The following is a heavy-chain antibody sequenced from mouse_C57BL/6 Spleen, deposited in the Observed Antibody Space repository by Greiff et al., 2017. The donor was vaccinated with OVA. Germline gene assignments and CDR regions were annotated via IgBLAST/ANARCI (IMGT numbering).Heavy chain of an antibody. D-gene: IGHD1-1*01. V-gene: IGHV5-17*01. CDR3: ARLFYYYGSSYAMDY. CDR2: ISSGSSTI. J-gene: IGHJ4*01. CDR1: GFTFSDYG. Sequence: EVHLVESGGGLVKPGGSLKLSCAASGFTFSDYGMHWVRQAPEKGLEWVAYISSGSSTIYYADTVKGRFTISRDNAKNTLFLQMTILRSEDTAMYYCARLFYYYGSSYAMDYWGQGTSVTVSS.